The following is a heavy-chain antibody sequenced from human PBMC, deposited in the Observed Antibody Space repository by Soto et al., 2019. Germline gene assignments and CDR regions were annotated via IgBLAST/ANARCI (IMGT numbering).Heavy chain of an antibody. Sequence: ASVKVSCKASGGTFSSYAISWVRQAPGQGLEWMGGIIPIFGTANYAQKFQGRVTITADESSSTAYMELSSLRSEDTAVYYCARGLRSSGWFAYYYYYGMDVWGQGTTVTVSS. CDR2: IIPIFGTA. D-gene: IGHD6-19*01. V-gene: IGHV1-69*13. CDR1: GGTFSSYA. CDR3: ARGLRSSGWFAYYYYYGMDV. J-gene: IGHJ6*02.